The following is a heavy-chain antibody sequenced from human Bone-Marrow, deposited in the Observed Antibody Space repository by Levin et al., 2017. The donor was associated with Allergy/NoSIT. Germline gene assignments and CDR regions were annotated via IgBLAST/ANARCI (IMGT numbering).Heavy chain of an antibody. Sequence: ASVKVSCAASGFTFSSYAMSWVRQAPGKGLEWVSGISGSGGSTYYADSVKGRFSISRDNSKNTLYLQMNSLRAEDTAVYYCAKARPLGVVVTASDYWGQGTLVTVSS. J-gene: IGHJ4*02. CDR3: AKARPLGVVVTASDY. D-gene: IGHD2-21*02. CDR2: ISGSGGST. V-gene: IGHV3-23*01. CDR1: GFTFSSYA.